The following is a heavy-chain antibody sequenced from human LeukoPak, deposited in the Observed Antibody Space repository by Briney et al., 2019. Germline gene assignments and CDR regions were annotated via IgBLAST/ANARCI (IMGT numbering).Heavy chain of an antibody. D-gene: IGHD5-12*01. CDR1: GYFISSGYY. CDR3: AGGYSGYDFGAFDI. CDR2: IYTSGST. Sequence: PSETLSLTCTVSGYFISSGYYWGWIRQPAGKGLEWIGRIYTSGSTNYNPSLKSRVTISVDTSKNQFSLKLSSVTAADTAVYYCAGGYSGYDFGAFDIWGQGTMVTVSS. V-gene: IGHV4-4*07. J-gene: IGHJ3*02.